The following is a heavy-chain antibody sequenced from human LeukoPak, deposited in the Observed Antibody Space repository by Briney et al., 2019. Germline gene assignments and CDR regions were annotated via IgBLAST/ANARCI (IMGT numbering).Heavy chain of an antibody. CDR3: ARDSQFRIVVVPAAPYGD. Sequence: GGSLRLSCSASGFTFSSYAMHWVRQAPGKGLEWVAVISYDGSNKYYADSVKGRFTISRDNSKNTLYLQMNSLRAEDTAVYYCARDSQFRIVVVPAAPYGDWGQGTLVTVSS. CDR1: GFTFSSYA. J-gene: IGHJ4*02. D-gene: IGHD2-2*01. V-gene: IGHV3-30*04. CDR2: ISYDGSNK.